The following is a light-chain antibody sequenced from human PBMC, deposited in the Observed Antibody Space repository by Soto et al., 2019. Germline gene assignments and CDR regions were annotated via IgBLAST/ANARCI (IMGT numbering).Light chain of an antibody. J-gene: IGKJ2*01. Sequence: DIQMTQSPSTLSASVGDSVTITCRASQSISSWLAWYQQKPGQAPKLLFYKASSLESGVPSRFSCSGSGTEFTLTISSLQPDAFATYYCQQYNRYPYTFGQGIKLEIK. CDR2: KAS. CDR3: QQYNRYPYT. CDR1: QSISSW. V-gene: IGKV1-5*03.